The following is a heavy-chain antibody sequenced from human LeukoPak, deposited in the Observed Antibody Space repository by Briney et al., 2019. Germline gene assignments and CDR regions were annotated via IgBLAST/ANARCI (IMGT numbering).Heavy chain of an antibody. Sequence: GGSLRLSCAASGFTFSSYAMSWVRQAPEKGLEWVSAISGSGGSTYYADSVKGRFTISRDNSKNTLYLQMNSLRAEDTAVYYCAKGGSYLAYYYGMDVWGQGTTVTVSS. V-gene: IGHV3-23*01. CDR2: ISGSGGST. J-gene: IGHJ6*02. D-gene: IGHD1-26*01. CDR1: GFTFSSYA. CDR3: AKGGSYLAYYYGMDV.